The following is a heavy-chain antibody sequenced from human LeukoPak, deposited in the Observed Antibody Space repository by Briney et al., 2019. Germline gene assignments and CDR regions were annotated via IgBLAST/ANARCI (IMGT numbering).Heavy chain of an antibody. V-gene: IGHV3-7*01. Sequence: PGGSLRLSCAGSGYMFSIYAMHWVRQAPGKGLEWVANIKPDGSEKSYVDSVKGRFGISRDNGENSLYLQMNSPRAEDTALYYCARLSPVSMKAVSYWYFDLWGRGTQVTVSS. CDR2: IKPDGSEK. CDR3: ARLSPVSMKAVSYWYFDL. D-gene: IGHD3-22*01. CDR1: GYMFSIYA. J-gene: IGHJ2*01.